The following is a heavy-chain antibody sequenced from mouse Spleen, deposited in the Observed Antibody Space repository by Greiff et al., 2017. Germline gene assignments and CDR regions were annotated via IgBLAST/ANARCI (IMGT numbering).Heavy chain of an antibody. V-gene: IGHV1-53*01. Sequence: QVQLKQPGTELVKPGASVKLSCKASGYTFTSYWMHWVKQRPGQGLEWIGNINPSNGGTNYNEKFKSKATLTVDKSSSTAYMQLSSLTSEDSAVYYCAREGYSNYDAMDYWGQGTSVTVSS. CDR1: GYTFTSYW. D-gene: IGHD2-5*01. CDR3: AREGYSNYDAMDY. J-gene: IGHJ4*01. CDR2: INPSNGGT.